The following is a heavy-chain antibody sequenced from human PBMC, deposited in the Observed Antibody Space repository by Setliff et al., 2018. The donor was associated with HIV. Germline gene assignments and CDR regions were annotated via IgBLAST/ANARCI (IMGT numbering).Heavy chain of an antibody. V-gene: IGHV7-4-1*02. CDR3: ARGLPPFYDFWSGYPLYY. CDR1: GYTFTRYA. J-gene: IGHJ4*02. D-gene: IGHD3-3*01. CDR2: INTNTGNP. Sequence: ASVKLSCKASGYTFTRYAMNWVRQAPGQGLEWMGWINTNTGNPTYAQGFTGRFVFSLDTSVSTAYLQISSLKAEDTAVYYCARGLPPFYDFWSGYPLYYWGQGTLVTVSS.